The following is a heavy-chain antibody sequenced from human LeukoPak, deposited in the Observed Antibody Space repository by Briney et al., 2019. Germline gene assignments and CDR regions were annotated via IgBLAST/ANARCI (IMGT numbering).Heavy chain of an antibody. D-gene: IGHD2-2*01. V-gene: IGHV4-59*01. J-gene: IGHJ3*02. CDR1: GYSISSYY. CDR2: IYYSGST. CDR3: ARESHAGYCSSTSCSDAFDI. Sequence: SETLSLTCSVSGYSISSYYWSWLRQPPGKGLEWFGYIYYSGSTNYNPSLKSRVTISVDTSKNQFSLKLTSVTAADTAVYYCARESHAGYCSSTSCSDAFDIWGQGTMVTVSS.